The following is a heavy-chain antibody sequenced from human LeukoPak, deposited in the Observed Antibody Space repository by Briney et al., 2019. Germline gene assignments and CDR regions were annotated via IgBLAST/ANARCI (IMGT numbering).Heavy chain of an antibody. Sequence: SETLSLTCTVSGGSISSGGYYWSWLRQPPGKGLVWIGYIYHSGSTYYNPSLKSRVTISVDRSKNQFSLKLSSVTAADTAVYYCAREDPIELVGDYWGQGTLVTVSS. CDR3: AREDPIELVGDY. J-gene: IGHJ4*02. CDR2: IYHSGST. D-gene: IGHD6-6*01. CDR1: GGSISSGGYY. V-gene: IGHV4-30-2*01.